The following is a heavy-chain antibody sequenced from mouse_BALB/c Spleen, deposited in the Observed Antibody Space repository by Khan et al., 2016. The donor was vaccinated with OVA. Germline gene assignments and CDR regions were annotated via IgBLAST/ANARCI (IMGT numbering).Heavy chain of an antibody. CDR2: INPYNDNT. CDR3: AREITTWFAY. J-gene: IGHJ3*01. D-gene: IGHD2-4*01. Sequence: VQLQQSGPELVKPGASVKMSCKASGYTFTSYIMHWVKQKPGQGLEWIGYINPYNDNTKYNEKFKAKATLTSDKSSSTAYMELSSLTSEDSAVYYGAREITTWFAYWGQGTLVTVSA. V-gene: IGHV1S136*01. CDR1: GYTFTSYI.